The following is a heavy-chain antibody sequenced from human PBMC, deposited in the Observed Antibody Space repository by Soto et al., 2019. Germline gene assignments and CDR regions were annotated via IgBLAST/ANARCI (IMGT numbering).Heavy chain of an antibody. Sequence: GGSLRLSCAASGFTVSSNYMSWVRQAPGKGLEWVAVISYDGSNKYYADSVKGRFTISRDNAKNSLYLQMNSLRAEDTALYYCASGIVGATTYGMDVWGQGTTVTVSS. J-gene: IGHJ6*02. CDR2: ISYDGSNK. D-gene: IGHD1-26*01. CDR1: GFTVSSNY. V-gene: IGHV3-30*03. CDR3: ASGIVGATTYGMDV.